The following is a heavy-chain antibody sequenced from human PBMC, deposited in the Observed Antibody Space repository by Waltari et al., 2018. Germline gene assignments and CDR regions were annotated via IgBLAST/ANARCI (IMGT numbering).Heavy chain of an antibody. CDR1: GLRFSTSA. V-gene: IGHV3-23*01. J-gene: IGHJ4*02. D-gene: IGHD1-1*01. CDR3: AKEIRPNDY. Sequence: EVQLLESGGGLVQPGGSLRLSCGVSGLRFSTSAMSWVRQAPGKGLVWVSSIRFGGGKRYYGDTGKDRLTISRDDSKKVLYLQLNSLRAEDTALYYCAKEIRPNDYWGQGTLVTVSS. CDR2: IRFGGGKR.